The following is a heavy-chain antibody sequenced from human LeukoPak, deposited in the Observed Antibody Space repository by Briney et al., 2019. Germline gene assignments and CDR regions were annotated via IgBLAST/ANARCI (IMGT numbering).Heavy chain of an antibody. CDR1: GYSFTNNW. CDR3: VRSPACSGGDRYPNWFDP. CDR2: IYPGDSNT. D-gene: IGHD2-15*01. V-gene: IGHV5-51*01. Sequence: GESLKISCKSSGYSFTNNWIGWVRQMPGKGLEWMGIIYPGDSNTKYSPPFQGQVTISVDKSITTAYLQWSSLKASDTAMYYCVRSPACSGGDRYPNWFDPWGQGTLVTVSS. J-gene: IGHJ5*02.